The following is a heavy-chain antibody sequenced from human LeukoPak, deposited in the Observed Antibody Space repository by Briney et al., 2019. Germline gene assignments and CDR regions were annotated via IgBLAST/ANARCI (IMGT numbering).Heavy chain of an antibody. CDR1: GFTFSSYG. CDR3: AEASLDTDWGVFDY. CDR2: ISYDGINK. J-gene: IGHJ4*02. D-gene: IGHD7-27*01. V-gene: IGHV3-30*18. Sequence: GRSLRLSCAASGFTFSSYGMFWVRQAPGKELEWVAVISYDGINKYYADSVKGRFTISRDNSKNTLYLQMNSLRAEDTAVYYCAEASLDTDWGVFDYWGQGTLVTVSS.